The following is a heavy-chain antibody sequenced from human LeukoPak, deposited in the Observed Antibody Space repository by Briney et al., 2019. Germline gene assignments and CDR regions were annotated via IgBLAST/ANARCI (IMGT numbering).Heavy chain of an antibody. D-gene: IGHD6-19*01. CDR1: GFSFSSDW. V-gene: IGHV3-7*01. J-gene: IGHJ1*01. CDR2: IKQDGSEK. Sequence: GGSLRLSCAASGFSFSSDWMTWVRQAPGKGLGWVANIKQDGSEKYYVDSVKGRFTISRDNAKNSLFLQMNSLRAEDTAVYYRSRDRYSSKGGQGTLVTVSS. CDR3: SRDRYSSK.